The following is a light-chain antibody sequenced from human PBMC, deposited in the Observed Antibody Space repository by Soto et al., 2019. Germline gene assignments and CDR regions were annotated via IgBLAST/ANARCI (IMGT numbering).Light chain of an antibody. Sequence: QSAPTQPASVSGSPGQSITISCTGTSSDIGGYNYVSWYQQHPGKAPKLIIYDVSNRPSGVSNRFSGSKSGNTASLAISGLQAEDEADYYCSSYTSSKTLVFGGGTKLTVL. V-gene: IGLV2-14*03. CDR3: SSYTSSKTLV. CDR2: DVS. CDR1: SSDIGGYNY. J-gene: IGLJ2*01.